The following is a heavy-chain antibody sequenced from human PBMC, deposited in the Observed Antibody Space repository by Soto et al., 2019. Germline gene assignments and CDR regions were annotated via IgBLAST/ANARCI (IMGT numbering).Heavy chain of an antibody. J-gene: IGHJ5*02. D-gene: IGHD3-3*01. CDR2: IYYSGST. CDR3: ARANFGVVILDNWFDP. CDR1: GGAISSGGYY. V-gene: IGHV4-31*03. Sequence: LTCPVFGGAISSGGYYWIWIRQHECKGLEWIGYIYYSGSTYYNPSLKSRVTISVDTSKNQFSLKLSSVTAADTAVYYCARANFGVVILDNWFDPWGQGTLVTVSS.